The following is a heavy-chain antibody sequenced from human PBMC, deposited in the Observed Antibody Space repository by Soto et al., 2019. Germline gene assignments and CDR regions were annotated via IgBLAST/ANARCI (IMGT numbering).Heavy chain of an antibody. D-gene: IGHD3-22*01. V-gene: IGHV3-66*01. J-gene: IGHJ1*01. Sequence: EVQLVESGGGLVQPGGSLRLSCAASGFTVTSNYMSWVRQAPGRGLEWVSIFYPAGSTYYADSVQGRFTISRDSSKNILYLQMNSLRAEDTAVYYCAKVGDSSGYAKYFHHWGLGTLVTVSS. CDR1: GFTVTSNY. CDR2: FYPAGST. CDR3: AKVGDSSGYAKYFHH.